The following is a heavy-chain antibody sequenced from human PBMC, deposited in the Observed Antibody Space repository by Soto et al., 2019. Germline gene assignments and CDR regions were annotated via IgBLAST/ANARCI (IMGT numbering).Heavy chain of an antibody. V-gene: IGHV4-31*03. Sequence: SETLSLTCTVSGASVSTGAYYWGWVRQRPGKGLEWVGYIYESGYTYYNTSLKSRLTISLDRSNNQFSLGLTSVTAADTAVYYCVRAMRHTAMVYPWLDPWGQGTLVTVSS. CDR1: GASVSTGAYY. J-gene: IGHJ5*02. CDR3: VRAMRHTAMVYPWLDP. D-gene: IGHD5-18*01. CDR2: IYESGYT.